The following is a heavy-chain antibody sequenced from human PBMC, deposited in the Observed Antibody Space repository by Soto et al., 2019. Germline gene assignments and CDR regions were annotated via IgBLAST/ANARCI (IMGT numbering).Heavy chain of an antibody. CDR1: GFSLSTTGEG. D-gene: IGHD3-10*01. V-gene: IGHV2-5*02. CDR3: LNRVLLNGAGFDP. CDR2: IYWDDDV. Sequence: SGPTLVNPTQTLTLNCAFSGFSLSTTGEGVGWFRQPPGKAPEWLALIYWDDDVRYSPSLRNRLTITKDTSENQVVLTMTNIDPWKKATINGLNRVLLNGAGFDPGGREILFT. J-gene: IGHJ5*02.